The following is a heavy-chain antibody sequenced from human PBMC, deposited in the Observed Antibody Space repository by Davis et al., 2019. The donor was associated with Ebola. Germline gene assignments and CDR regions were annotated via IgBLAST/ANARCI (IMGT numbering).Heavy chain of an antibody. CDR3: ARYSVTTRAVSWFDP. J-gene: IGHJ5*02. CDR2: IYPGDSDT. Sequence: GESLKISCKGSGYSFTSYWIGWVRQMPGKGLEWIGIIYPGDSDTRYSPSFQGQVTISADKSISTAYLQWSSLKASDTAMYYCARYSVTTRAVSWFDPWGQGTLVTVSS. V-gene: IGHV5-51*01. D-gene: IGHD4-17*01. CDR1: GYSFTSYW.